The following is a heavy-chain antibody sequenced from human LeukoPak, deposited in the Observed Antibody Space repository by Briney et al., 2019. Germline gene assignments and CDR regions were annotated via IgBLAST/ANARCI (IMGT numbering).Heavy chain of an antibody. D-gene: IGHD6-19*01. V-gene: IGHV3-30*02. CDR2: IRYDGSNK. CDR1: GFTFSSYG. Sequence: PGGSLRLSCAASGFTFSSYGMHWVRQAPGKGLEWVAFIRYDGSNKYYADSVKGRFTISRDNSKNTLYLQMNSLRAEDTAVYYCAKHPKYSSGWYLDYWGQGTLVTVSS. CDR3: AKHPKYSSGWYLDY. J-gene: IGHJ4*02.